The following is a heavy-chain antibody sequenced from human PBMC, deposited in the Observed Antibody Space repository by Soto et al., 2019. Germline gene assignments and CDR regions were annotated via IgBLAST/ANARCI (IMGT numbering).Heavy chain of an antibody. J-gene: IGHJ4*02. CDR3: AGGNAAYVND. D-gene: IGHD3-10*02. Sequence: QVQLVDSGAVVLQPGRSLRLSCAASGFTFNNYAIHYVRQPPGNGLERVAVISYDGSNKYYADSVKGRFTISSDNSHNTLYRQMISLRAEVTAVYYCAGGNAAYVNDWGQGTLGTVAS. CDR2: ISYDGSNK. V-gene: IGHV3-30-3*01. CDR1: GFTFNNYA.